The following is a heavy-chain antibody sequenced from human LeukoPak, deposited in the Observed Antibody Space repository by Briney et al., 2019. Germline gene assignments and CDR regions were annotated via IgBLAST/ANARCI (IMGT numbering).Heavy chain of an antibody. J-gene: IGHJ3*02. V-gene: IGHV4-38-2*01. Sequence: PSETLSLTCAVSGYSISSGYYWGWIRQPPGKGLEWIGSIYHSGSTYYNPSLKSRVTISVDTSKNQFSLKLSSVTAADTAVYYCARAGYTAIVAFDIWVQGTMVTVSS. D-gene: IGHD5-18*01. CDR3: ARAGYTAIVAFDI. CDR1: GYSISSGYY. CDR2: IYHSGST.